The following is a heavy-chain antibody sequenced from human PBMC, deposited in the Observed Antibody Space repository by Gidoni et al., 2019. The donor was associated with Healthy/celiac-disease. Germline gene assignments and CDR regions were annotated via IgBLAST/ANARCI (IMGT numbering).Heavy chain of an antibody. Sequence: EVQLVESGGGLVQPGRSLRLSCAASGLPFDDYAMHWVRQAPGKGLEWVSGISWNSGSIGYADSVKGRFTISRDNAKNSLYLQMNSLRAEDTALYYCAKELSIAARSFDYWGQGTLVTVSS. D-gene: IGHD6-6*01. J-gene: IGHJ4*02. CDR3: AKELSIAARSFDY. CDR1: GLPFDDYA. V-gene: IGHV3-9*01. CDR2: ISWNSGSI.